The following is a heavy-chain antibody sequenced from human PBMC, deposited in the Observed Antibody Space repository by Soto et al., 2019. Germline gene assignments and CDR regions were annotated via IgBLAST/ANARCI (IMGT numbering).Heavy chain of an antibody. J-gene: IGHJ4*02. D-gene: IGHD6-6*01. V-gene: IGHV4-59*05. CDR3: ASSSPFHY. Sequence: PSETLSLTCTVSGGSFSPNYWSWIRQPPGRGLEWIGSIYYSGNTYYKPSLKSRVSISIDTSRNQFSLKLTSVTAADTGVYYCASSSPFHYWGPGILVTVSS. CDR1: GGSFSPNY. CDR2: IYYSGNT.